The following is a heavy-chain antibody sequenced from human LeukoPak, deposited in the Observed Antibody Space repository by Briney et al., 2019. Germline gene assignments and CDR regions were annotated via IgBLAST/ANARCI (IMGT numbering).Heavy chain of an antibody. CDR1: GYTFTSYG. CDR3: ARLGHDYGDYKRFDY. D-gene: IGHD4-17*01. J-gene: IGHJ4*02. V-gene: IGHV1-18*01. Sequence: ASVKVSCKASGYTFTSYGISWVRQAPGQGLEWMGWISAYNGNTNYAQKLQGRVTMTTDTSTSTAYMELRSLRSDDTAVYYCARLGHDYGDYKRFDYWGQGTLVNVSS. CDR2: ISAYNGNT.